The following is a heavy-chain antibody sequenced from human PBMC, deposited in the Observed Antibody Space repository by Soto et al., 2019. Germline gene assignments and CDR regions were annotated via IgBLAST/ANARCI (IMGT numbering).Heavy chain of an antibody. CDR1: GFTFSNAG. CDR2: ISYDGSDI. V-gene: IGHV3-30*18. J-gene: IGHJ4*02. Sequence: PGGSLRLSCAASGFTFSNAGMHWVRQAPGKGLEWVAVISYDGSDIRYVDSVKGRFTISRDNSKNTMSLQMNSLRAEDTAVYYCAKDLTPEGPFYGDSYGYYFDYWGQGTLVTVSS. D-gene: IGHD4-17*01. CDR3: AKDLTPEGPFYGDSYGYYFDY.